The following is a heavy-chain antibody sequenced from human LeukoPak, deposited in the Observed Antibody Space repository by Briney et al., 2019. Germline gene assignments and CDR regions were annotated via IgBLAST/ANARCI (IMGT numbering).Heavy chain of an antibody. J-gene: IGHJ4*02. D-gene: IGHD2-15*01. Sequence: GGSLRLSCAASGFTFSSYSMNWVRQAPGKWLEWVAATSSSDPGTYHADSVRGRFTISRDNSKNTLYLQMNRLRVEDAAVYYCARAPVTSCRGAFCYPFDYWGQGTLVTVSS. CDR3: ARAPVTSCRGAFCYPFDY. CDR1: GFTFSSYS. V-gene: IGHV3-23*01. CDR2: TSSSDPGT.